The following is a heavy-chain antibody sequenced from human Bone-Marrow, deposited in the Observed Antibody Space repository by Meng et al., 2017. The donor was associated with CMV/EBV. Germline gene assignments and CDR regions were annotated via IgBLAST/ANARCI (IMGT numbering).Heavy chain of an antibody. CDR2: IRYDGSNK. CDR3: AKDPHLITIFGVVIKKSPSNYYGMDV. D-gene: IGHD3-3*01. Sequence: GGSLRLSCAASGFTFSSYGMHWVRQAPGKGLEWVAFIRYDGSNKYYADSVKGRFTTSRDNSKNTLYLQMNSLRAEDTAVYYCAKDPHLITIFGVVIKKSPSNYYGMDVWGQGTTVTVSS. V-gene: IGHV3-30*02. J-gene: IGHJ6*02. CDR1: GFTFSSYG.